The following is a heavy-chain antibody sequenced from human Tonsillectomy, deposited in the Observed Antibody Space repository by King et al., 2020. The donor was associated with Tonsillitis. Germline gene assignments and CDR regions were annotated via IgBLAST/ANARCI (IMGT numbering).Heavy chain of an antibody. Sequence: LQLQESGPGLVKPSETLSLICTVSGGSIRSSSYYWGWIRQPPGKGLEWVGNIYYSGSTYYNPSRKSRVTISEDTSTNQFSLKLSTVTAADTAVYYCARPNYYASSGYFYFDYWGQGILLTVSS. CDR2: IYYSGST. V-gene: IGHV4-39*07. CDR1: GGSIRSSSYY. CDR3: ARPNYYASSGYFYFDY. J-gene: IGHJ4*02. D-gene: IGHD3-22*01.